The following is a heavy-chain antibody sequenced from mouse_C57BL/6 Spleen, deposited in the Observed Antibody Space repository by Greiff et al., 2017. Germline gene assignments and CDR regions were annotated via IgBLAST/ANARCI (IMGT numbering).Heavy chain of an antibody. Sequence: EVQLQESGPGLVKPSQSLSLTCSVTGYSITSGYYWNWIRQFPGNKLEWMGYISYDGSNNYNPSLKNRISITRDTSKNQFFLKLNSVTTEDTATDYCARAYYSNYSWFAYWGQGTLVTVSA. J-gene: IGHJ3*01. D-gene: IGHD2-5*01. CDR2: ISYDGSN. CDR3: ARAYYSNYSWFAY. CDR1: GYSITSGYY. V-gene: IGHV3-6*01.